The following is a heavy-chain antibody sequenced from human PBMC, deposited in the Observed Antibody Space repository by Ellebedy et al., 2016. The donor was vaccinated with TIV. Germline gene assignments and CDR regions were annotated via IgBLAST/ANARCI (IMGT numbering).Heavy chain of an antibody. J-gene: IGHJ4*02. D-gene: IGHD6-19*01. V-gene: IGHV1-18*01. Sequence: AASVKVSCKASGYSFTSHGISWVRQAPGQGPEWMGAISVNTGITDYAQKLQDRVNITTDTSTNTAYMELRSLRSDDTGMYYCATSATFVAGGRGDYWGQGTQVTVSS. CDR2: ISVNTGIT. CDR3: ATSATFVAGGRGDY. CDR1: GYSFTSHG.